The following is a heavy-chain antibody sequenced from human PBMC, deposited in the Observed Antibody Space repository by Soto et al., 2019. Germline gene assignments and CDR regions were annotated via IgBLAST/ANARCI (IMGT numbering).Heavy chain of an antibody. Sequence: HGGSVRLSVAASGFTFSCDWRHWVRQAPGQGLVWVSRIHSDGSSTTYADSVKGRFTISRDNAKNTLYLQMNSLRAEDTAVYYSTRGDRGVFDLCAHGTMVPISS. V-gene: IGHV3-74*01. CDR1: GFTFSCDW. D-gene: IGHD2-21*02. CDR3: TRGDRGVFDL. CDR2: IHSDGSST. J-gene: IGHJ3*01.